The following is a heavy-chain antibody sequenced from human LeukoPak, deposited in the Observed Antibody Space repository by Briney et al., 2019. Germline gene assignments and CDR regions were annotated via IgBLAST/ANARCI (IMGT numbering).Heavy chain of an antibody. V-gene: IGHV3-23*01. D-gene: IGHD3-10*02. CDR3: AELGITMIGGV. CDR2: ISGSGDTT. Sequence: GGSLRLSCAASGFTFSRNAMNWVRQAPGKGLEWVAGISGSGDTTYYADSVKGRFTISRDNSKNTLYMKMNSLRAEDTAVYYCAELGITMIGGVWGKGTTVTISS. J-gene: IGHJ6*04. CDR1: GFTFSRNA.